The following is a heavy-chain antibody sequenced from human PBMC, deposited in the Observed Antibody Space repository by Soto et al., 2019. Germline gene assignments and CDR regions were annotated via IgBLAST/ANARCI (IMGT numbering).Heavy chain of an antibody. CDR2: ISYSGRT. Sequence: SETLSLTCSVSGGSINNRTYYWGWIRQPPGKGLEWIGSISYSGRTYDNPSLKSRVTISSDTSNNQFSLKLSSVTAADTAVYYCARQQYYDSRGLFDYWGQGTLVTVSS. D-gene: IGHD3-22*01. CDR3: ARQQYYDSRGLFDY. V-gene: IGHV4-39*01. CDR1: GGSINNRTYY. J-gene: IGHJ4*02.